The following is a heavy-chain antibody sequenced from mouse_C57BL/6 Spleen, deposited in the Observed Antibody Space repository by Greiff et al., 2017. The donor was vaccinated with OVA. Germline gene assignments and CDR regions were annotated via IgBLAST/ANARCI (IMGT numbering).Heavy chain of an antibody. Sequence: QVQLKESGAELVKPGASVKLSCKASGYTFTSYWMHWVKQRPGQGLEWIGMIHPNSGSTNYNEKFKSKATLTVDKSSSTAYMQLSSLTSEDSAVYYCARDGPRYFDVWGTGTTVTVSS. CDR3: ARDGPRYFDV. J-gene: IGHJ1*03. D-gene: IGHD2-3*01. V-gene: IGHV1-64*01. CDR1: GYTFTSYW. CDR2: IHPNSGST.